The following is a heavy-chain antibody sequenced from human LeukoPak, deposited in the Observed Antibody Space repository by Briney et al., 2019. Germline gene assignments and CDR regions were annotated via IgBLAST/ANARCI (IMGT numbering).Heavy chain of an antibody. D-gene: IGHD2-8*01. CDR1: GGTFSSYA. CDR2: IIPILGIA. V-gene: IGHV1-69*04. CDR3: ARDRGIVLMVYAGFDY. J-gene: IGHJ4*02. Sequence: AASVKVSCKASGGTFSSYAISWVRQAPGQGLEWMGRIIPILGIANYAQKFQGRVTITADKSTSTAYMELSSLRSEDTAVYYCARDRGIVLMVYAGFDYWGQGTLVTVSS.